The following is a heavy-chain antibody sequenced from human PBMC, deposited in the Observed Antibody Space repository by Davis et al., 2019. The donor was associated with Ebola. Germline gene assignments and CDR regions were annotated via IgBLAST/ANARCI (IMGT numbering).Heavy chain of an antibody. CDR2: ISSSSSTI. J-gene: IGHJ5*02. V-gene: IGHV3-48*02. D-gene: IGHD3-9*01. Sequence: GGSLRLSCAASGFTFSSYSMNWVRQAPGKGLEWVSYISSSSSTIYYADSVKGRFTISRDNAKNSLYLQMNSLRDEDTAVYYCARDPPYYDILTGYYLSWFDPWGQGTLVTVSS. CDR3: ARDPPYYDILTGYYLSWFDP. CDR1: GFTFSSYS.